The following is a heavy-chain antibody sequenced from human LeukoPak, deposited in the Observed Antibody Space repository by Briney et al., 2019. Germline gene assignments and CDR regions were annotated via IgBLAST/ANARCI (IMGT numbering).Heavy chain of an antibody. D-gene: IGHD3-3*01. J-gene: IGHJ3*02. Sequence: GGSLRLSCAASGLTFSSYAMTWVRQAPGKGLEWVSAISGSGYNSYYADSVKGRFTISRDNSKNTLFLQMNSLRGEDTAIYYCAKWMVRRDFWSGAFDIWGQGTRVTV. CDR1: GLTFSSYA. CDR2: ISGSGYNS. V-gene: IGHV3-23*01. CDR3: AKWMVRRDFWSGAFDI.